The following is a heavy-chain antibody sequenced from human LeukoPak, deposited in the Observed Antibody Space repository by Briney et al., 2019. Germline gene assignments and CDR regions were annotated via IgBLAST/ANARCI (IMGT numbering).Heavy chain of an antibody. V-gene: IGHV4-39*02. J-gene: IGHJ6*03. Sequence: SETLSLTCTVSGGSISSSSSYYWGWIRQPPGKGLEWIGSINYSGSTFYNPSLKSRVAISVDTSKNHFSLSLSSVTAADTAVYYCARGYCSSTRCYTLAAAGTFYYYYMDVWGKGTTVTVSS. D-gene: IGHD2-2*02. CDR2: INYSGST. CDR1: GGSISSSSSYY. CDR3: ARGYCSSTRCYTLAAAGTFYYYYMDV.